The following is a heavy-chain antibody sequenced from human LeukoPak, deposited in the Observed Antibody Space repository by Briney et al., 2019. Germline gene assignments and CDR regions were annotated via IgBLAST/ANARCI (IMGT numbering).Heavy chain of an antibody. Sequence: PGGSLRLSCAASGFTFSSNYMSWVRQAPGKGLEWVSVIYSGGSTYYADSVKGRFTISRDNSKNTLYLQMNSLRAEDTAVYYCARVYYCSGGSCYSGAFDYWGQGTLVTVSS. CDR2: IYSGGST. CDR3: ARVYYCSGGSCYSGAFDY. J-gene: IGHJ4*02. CDR1: GFTFSSNY. D-gene: IGHD2-15*01. V-gene: IGHV3-53*01.